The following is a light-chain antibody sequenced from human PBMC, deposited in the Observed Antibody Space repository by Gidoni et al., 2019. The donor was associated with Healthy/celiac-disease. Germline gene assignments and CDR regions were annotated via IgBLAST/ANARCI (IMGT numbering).Light chain of an antibody. CDR1: NIGSKS. V-gene: IGLV3-21*02. J-gene: IGLJ3*02. Sequence: SYVLTQPPSESVAPGQTARITCGGNNIGSKSVHWYQQKPGQAPLLVVYDESDRPSGIPERFSGSNSGNTATLTISRVEAGDEADYYCQVWDSSSDHPVFGGGTKLTVL. CDR3: QVWDSSSDHPV. CDR2: DES.